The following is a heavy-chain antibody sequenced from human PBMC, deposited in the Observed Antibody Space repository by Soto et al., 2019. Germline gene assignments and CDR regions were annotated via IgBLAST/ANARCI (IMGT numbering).Heavy chain of an antibody. Sequence: GGSLRLSCVASGFIVTNNYMNWVRQAPGKGLQWVSLIDTGGRTSYGDSVKGRFTISRDNSKNTLHLQMNSQRAEDTAVYYCARGGHGGNSSPAAVCFDIWGRGTMVTVSS. D-gene: IGHD2-21*01. V-gene: IGHV3-53*01. CDR2: IDTGGRT. CDR1: GFIVTNNY. CDR3: ARGGHGGNSSPAAVCFDI. J-gene: IGHJ3*02.